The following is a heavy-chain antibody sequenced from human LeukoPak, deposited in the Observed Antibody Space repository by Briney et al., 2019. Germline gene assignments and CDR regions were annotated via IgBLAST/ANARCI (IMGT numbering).Heavy chain of an antibody. CDR2: ISSIVSPI. J-gene: IGHJ3*02. D-gene: IGHD3-9*01. CDR3: ARVPDWAFDI. CDR1: GFTFSDYY. Sequence: GGSLSLSCAASGFTFSDYYMSWIRQAAGRGMEWVSYISSIVSPIYYADSVKRRFTISSDNLKTSLYPQTNRLRAEDTAVYYCARVPDWAFDIWGQRTIVTVSS. V-gene: IGHV3-11*01.